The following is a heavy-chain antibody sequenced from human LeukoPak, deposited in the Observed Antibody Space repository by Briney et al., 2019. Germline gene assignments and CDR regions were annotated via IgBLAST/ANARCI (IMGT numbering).Heavy chain of an antibody. Sequence: GGSLRLSCAASGFTFDDYAMHWVRQAPGKGLEWVSGISWNSGSIGYADSVKGRFTISRDNAKNSLYLQMNSLRAEDTALYYCAKVGYCSSTSCLFAPTHRPVDYFDYWGQGTLVTVSS. J-gene: IGHJ4*02. CDR1: GFTFDDYA. CDR3: AKVGYCSSTSCLFAPTHRPVDYFDY. CDR2: ISWNSGSI. V-gene: IGHV3-9*01. D-gene: IGHD2-2*01.